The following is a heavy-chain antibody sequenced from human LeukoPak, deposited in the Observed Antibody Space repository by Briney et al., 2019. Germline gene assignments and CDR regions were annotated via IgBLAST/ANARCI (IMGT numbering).Heavy chain of an antibody. J-gene: IGHJ5*02. CDR2: IIPILGIA. V-gene: IGHV1-69*04. Sequence: SVKVSCKASGGTSSSYTISWVRQAPGQGLEWMGRIIPILGIANYAQKFQGRVTITADKSTSTAYMELSSLRSEDTAVYYCAREPYCSSTSCYTDWFDPWGQGTLVTVSS. CDR1: GGTSSSYT. D-gene: IGHD2-2*02. CDR3: AREPYCSSTSCYTDWFDP.